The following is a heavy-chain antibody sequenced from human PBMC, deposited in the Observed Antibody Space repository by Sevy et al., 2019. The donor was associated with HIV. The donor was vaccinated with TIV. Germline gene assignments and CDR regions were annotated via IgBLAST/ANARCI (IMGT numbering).Heavy chain of an antibody. Sequence: SETLSLTCSVSGASISSSSYYWGWVRQPPGKGLEWMGNIDYSGKTYYNPALKSRVTISVDTSKNQLSLKLNSVTAADAAVYYCARLGRGERLYYFDSWGQGTLVTVSS. V-gene: IGHV4-39*01. CDR1: GASISSSSYY. CDR3: ARLGRGERLYYFDS. J-gene: IGHJ4*02. CDR2: IDYSGKT. D-gene: IGHD5-12*01.